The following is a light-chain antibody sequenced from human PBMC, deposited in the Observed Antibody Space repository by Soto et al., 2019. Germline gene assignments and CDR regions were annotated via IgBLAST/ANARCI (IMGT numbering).Light chain of an antibody. CDR3: CSDAGRYTLV. V-gene: IGLV2-11*01. CDR2: DIS. Sequence: QSVLTQPRSVSGSPGQSVTISCTGTHSDVGGYNYVSWYQQHPGKAPKLMIYDISKRPSGVPDRFSGSTSGNAAPLTISGLQAEEEDYYYRCSDAGRYTLVFGGGTKLTVL. CDR1: HSDVGGYNY. J-gene: IGLJ2*01.